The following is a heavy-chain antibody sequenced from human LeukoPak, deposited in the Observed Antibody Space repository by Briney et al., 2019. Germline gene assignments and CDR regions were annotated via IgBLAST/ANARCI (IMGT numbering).Heavy chain of an antibody. V-gene: IGHV3-30*04. D-gene: IGHD2-2*01. CDR2: ISYDGSNK. Sequence: PGGSLRLSCAASGFTFSSYAMHWVRQAPGKGLEWVAVISYDGSNKYYADSVKGRFTISRDNSKNTLYLQMNSLRAEDTAVYYCAREATCSSTSCDIDHWGQGTLVTVSS. CDR1: GFTFSSYA. CDR3: AREATCSSTSCDIDH. J-gene: IGHJ4*02.